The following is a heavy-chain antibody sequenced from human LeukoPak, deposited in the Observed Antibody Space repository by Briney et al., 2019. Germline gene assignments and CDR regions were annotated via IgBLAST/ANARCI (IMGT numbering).Heavy chain of an antibody. D-gene: IGHD1-1*01. CDR1: GFTVSSYF. Sequence: GGSLRLSCAASGFTVSSYFLHWVRQAPGKGLEWVAVIHYGGGIKFYADSVKGRFTVSRDDSRNTLYLQMNTLGTEDTALYYCAAETTATSFDYWGQGSLVTV. V-gene: IGHV3-30-3*01. CDR2: IHYGGGIK. J-gene: IGHJ4*02. CDR3: AAETTATSFDY.